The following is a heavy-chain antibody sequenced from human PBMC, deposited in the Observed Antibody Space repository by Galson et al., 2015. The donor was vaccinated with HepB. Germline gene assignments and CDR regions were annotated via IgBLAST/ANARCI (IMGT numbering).Heavy chain of an antibody. CDR3: ARVTLGGGSFARNYYFDY. CDR1: GYTFTSYY. Sequence: SVKVSCKASGYTFTSYYMHWVRQAPGQGLEWMGIINPSGGSTSYAQKFQGRVTMTRDTSTSTVYMELSSLRSEDTAVYYCARVTLGGGSFARNYYFDYWGQGTLVTVSS. D-gene: IGHD2-15*01. V-gene: IGHV1-46*01. CDR2: INPSGGST. J-gene: IGHJ4*02.